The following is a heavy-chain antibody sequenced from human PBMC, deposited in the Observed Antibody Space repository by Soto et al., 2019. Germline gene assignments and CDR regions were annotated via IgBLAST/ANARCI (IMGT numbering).Heavy chain of an antibody. J-gene: IGHJ6*02. CDR1: GGSISSGGSY. CDR2: VYTSDYT. CDR3: ASSAGHRGDFFYYNGMDV. V-gene: IGHV4-61*08. D-gene: IGHD3-10*01. Sequence: KASETLSLTCTVSGGSISSGGSYWSWIRQHPGKGLEWIGYVYTSDYTRYSSSLKSRVTISVDTSKSQFYLRLNSVTAADTAVYYCASSAGHRGDFFYYNGMDVWGQGTTVTVSS.